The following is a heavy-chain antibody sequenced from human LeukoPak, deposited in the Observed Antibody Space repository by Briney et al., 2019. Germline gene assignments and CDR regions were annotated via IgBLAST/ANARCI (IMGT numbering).Heavy chain of an antibody. CDR3: ASRSPGHYYDSSGSHRF. D-gene: IGHD3-22*01. CDR1: GGSISSGGYS. CDR2: IYYSGST. Sequence: PSETLSLTCAVSGGSISSGGYSWSWIRQPPGKGLEWIGYIYYSGSTYYNPSLKSRVTISVDTSKNQFSLKLSSVTAADTAVYYCASRSPGHYYDSSGSHRFWGQGTLVTVSS. J-gene: IGHJ4*02. V-gene: IGHV4-30-4*07.